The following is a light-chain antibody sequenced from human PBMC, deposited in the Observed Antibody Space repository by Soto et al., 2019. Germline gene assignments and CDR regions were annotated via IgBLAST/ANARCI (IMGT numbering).Light chain of an antibody. Sequence: EIVMTQSPATLSVSPGERATLSCRASQSVSSNLAWYQQKPGQAPRLLIYGASTRATGIPARFSGSGSGTDVTLTISSLQSEDFAVYYCQQYNNWPVGFGQGTKVEIK. CDR1: QSVSSN. CDR3: QQYNNWPVG. CDR2: GAS. V-gene: IGKV3-15*01. J-gene: IGKJ1*01.